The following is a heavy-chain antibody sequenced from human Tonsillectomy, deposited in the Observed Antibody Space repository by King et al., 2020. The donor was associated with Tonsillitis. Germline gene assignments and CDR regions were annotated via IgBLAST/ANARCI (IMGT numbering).Heavy chain of an antibody. V-gene: IGHV3-23*04. Sequence: VQLVESGGGLVQPGGSLRLSCAASGFTFSSYAMNWVRQAPGKGLEWVSGITSSGGTTYYADSVQGRFTISRDNSRNTLYLQMNSLRAEDTAVYFCAKDQTAAKYYFYYYMDVWGKGTTVTVSS. J-gene: IGHJ6*03. CDR3: AKDQTAAKYYFYYYMDV. CDR2: ITSSGGTT. CDR1: GFTFSSYA. D-gene: IGHD3-3*01.